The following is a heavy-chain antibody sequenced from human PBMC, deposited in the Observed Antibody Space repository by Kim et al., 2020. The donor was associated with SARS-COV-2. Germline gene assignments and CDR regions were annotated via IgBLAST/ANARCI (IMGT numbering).Heavy chain of an antibody. V-gene: IGHV1-46*01. Sequence: ASVKVSCKASGYTFTSYYMHWVRQAPGQGLEWMGIINPSGGSTSYAQKFQGRVTMTRDTSTSTVYMELSSLRSEDTAVYYCARDPEWELRSWYFDLWGRGTLVTVSS. J-gene: IGHJ2*01. D-gene: IGHD1-26*01. CDR1: GYTFTSYY. CDR3: ARDPEWELRSWYFDL. CDR2: INPSGGST.